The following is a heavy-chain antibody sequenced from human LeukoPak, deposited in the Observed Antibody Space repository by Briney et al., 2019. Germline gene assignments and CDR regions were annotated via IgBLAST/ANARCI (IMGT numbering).Heavy chain of an antibody. CDR2: VNPEDGET. Sequence: ASVKVSCKVSGYTFTDYYMHWVQQAPGKGLEWMGLVNPEDGETIYAEKFQGRVTITADTSTDTAYTELSSLRSEDTAVYYCATRWEMTTVTRGHFDYWGQGTLVTVSS. CDR1: GYTFTDYY. V-gene: IGHV1-69-2*01. CDR3: ATRWEMTTVTRGHFDY. D-gene: IGHD4-17*01. J-gene: IGHJ4*02.